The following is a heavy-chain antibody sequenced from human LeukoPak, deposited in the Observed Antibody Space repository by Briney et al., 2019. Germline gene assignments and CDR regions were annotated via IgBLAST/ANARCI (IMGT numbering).Heavy chain of an antibody. CDR3: ARPAAQTPYDAFDI. D-gene: IGHD6-13*01. V-gene: IGHV4-59*01. J-gene: IGHJ3*02. CDR2: IYYSGST. CDR1: GGSISSYY. Sequence: KPSETLSLTCTVSGGSISSYYWSWIRQPPGKGLEWIGDIYYSGSTNYNPSLKSRVTISVDTSKNQFFLKLSSVTAADTAVYYCARPAAQTPYDAFDIWGQGTMVTVSS.